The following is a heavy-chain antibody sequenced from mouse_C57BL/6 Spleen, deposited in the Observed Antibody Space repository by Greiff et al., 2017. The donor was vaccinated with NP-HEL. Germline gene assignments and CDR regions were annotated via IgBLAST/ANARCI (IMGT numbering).Heavy chain of an antibody. Sequence: VQLQQSGAELVRPGSSVKLSCKASGYTFTSYWMDWVKQRPGQGLEWIGNIYPSDSETHYNQKFKDKATLTVDKSSSTAYMQLSSLTSEDSAVYYCARGEIYYGNYGAMDYWGQGTSVTVSS. CDR2: IYPSDSET. J-gene: IGHJ4*01. CDR1: GYTFTSYW. V-gene: IGHV1-61*01. D-gene: IGHD2-1*01. CDR3: ARGEIYYGNYGAMDY.